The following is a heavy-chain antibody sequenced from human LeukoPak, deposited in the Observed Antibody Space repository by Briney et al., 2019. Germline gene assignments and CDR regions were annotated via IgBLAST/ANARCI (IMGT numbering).Heavy chain of an antibody. CDR1: GFTFSSYW. CDR2: INSDGSST. V-gene: IGHV3-74*01. Sequence: GGSLRLSCAASGFTFSSYWMHWVRQAPGKGLVWVSRINSDGSSTSYADSVKGRFTISRDNAKNTLYLQMNSLRAEDTAVYYCARDPSRYYDFWSGYHEDWFDPWGQGTLVTVSS. CDR3: ARDPSRYYDFWSGYHEDWFDP. D-gene: IGHD3-3*01. J-gene: IGHJ5*02.